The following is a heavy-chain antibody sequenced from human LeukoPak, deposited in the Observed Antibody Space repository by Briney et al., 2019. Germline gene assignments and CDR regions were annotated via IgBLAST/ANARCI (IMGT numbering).Heavy chain of an antibody. D-gene: IGHD1-26*01. V-gene: IGHV4-59*01. CDR1: GGSISDYY. CDR2: LYYSGNT. Sequence: PSETLSLTCTVSGGSISDYYWSWIRQSPVRGLEWIGYLYYSGNTNYNPSLKSRLTISRDMAKKQFSLKLSSVTSADTAVYYCARGEYEDLVDNWGQGTLVTVSS. CDR3: ARGEYEDLVDN. J-gene: IGHJ4*02.